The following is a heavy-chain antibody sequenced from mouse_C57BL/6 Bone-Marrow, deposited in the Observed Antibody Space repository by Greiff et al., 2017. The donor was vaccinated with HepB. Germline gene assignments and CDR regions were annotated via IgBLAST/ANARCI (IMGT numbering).Heavy chain of an antibody. CDR2: ISDGGSYT. D-gene: IGHD1-1*01. CDR3: AREAGITTVVADY. V-gene: IGHV5-4*01. Sequence: EVHLVESGGGLVKPGGSLKLSCAASGFTFSSYAMSWVRQTPEKRLEWVATISDGGSYTYYPDNVKGRFTISRDNAKNNLYLQMSHLKSEDTAMYYCAREAGITTVVADYWGQGTTLTVSS. CDR1: GFTFSSYA. J-gene: IGHJ2*01.